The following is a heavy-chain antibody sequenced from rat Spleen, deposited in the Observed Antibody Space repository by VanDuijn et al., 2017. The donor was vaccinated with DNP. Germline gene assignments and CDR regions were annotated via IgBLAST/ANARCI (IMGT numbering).Heavy chain of an antibody. Sequence: EVQLVESGGGLVQPGRSMKLSCTVSGFNFSDYYMAWVRQAPTKGLEWVAYLTYDGGNTYYRDSVKGRFTISRDNAKSTLYLQMNSLRSEDMATYYCARPIYNNHGGFAYWGQGTLVTVSS. CDR3: ARPIYNNHGGFAY. CDR1: GFNFSDYY. D-gene: IGHD1-10*01. J-gene: IGHJ3*01. CDR2: LTYDGGNT. V-gene: IGHV5-22*01.